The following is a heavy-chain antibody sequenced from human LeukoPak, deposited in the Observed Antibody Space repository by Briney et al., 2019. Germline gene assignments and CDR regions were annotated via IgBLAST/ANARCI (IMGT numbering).Heavy chain of an antibody. J-gene: IGHJ4*02. CDR2: IGGTHSNI. CDR3: ARDGDYAFDS. V-gene: IGHV3-48*02. Sequence: GGSLRLSCAASGFTFSIYSMNWVRQAPGRGLEWVSYIGGTHSNIYYADSVKGRFTISRDDAKNSLYLQMNSLRDEDTAVYYCARDGDYAFDSWGQGTLVTVSS. D-gene: IGHD4-17*01. CDR1: GFTFSIYS.